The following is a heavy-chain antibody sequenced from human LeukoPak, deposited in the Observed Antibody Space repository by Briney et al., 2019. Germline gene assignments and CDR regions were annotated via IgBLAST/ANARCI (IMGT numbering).Heavy chain of an antibody. J-gene: IGHJ3*02. CDR2: ISASPYI. D-gene: IGHD2/OR15-2a*01. CDR1: GFTFNSYS. CDR3: ARGGLSMQRRDLFDI. Sequence: TGGSLRLSCAASGFTFNSYSMNWARQAPGKGLEWVSSISASPYIYYADSVKDRFTISRDDSKNSPYLQMNSLRSEDTAVYYCARGGLSMQRRDLFDIWGQGTLVTVSS. V-gene: IGHV3-21*01.